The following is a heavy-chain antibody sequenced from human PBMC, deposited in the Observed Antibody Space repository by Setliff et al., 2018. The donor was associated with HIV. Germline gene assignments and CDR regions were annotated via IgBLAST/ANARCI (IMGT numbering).Heavy chain of an antibody. D-gene: IGHD6-25*01. CDR3: APVSSGWFDP. J-gene: IGHJ5*02. CDR1: GCSLTELS. V-gene: IGHV1-24*01. Sequence: ASVKVSCKVSGCSLTELSMHWVRQAPGKGLEWMGGFDPDDGETVYAQQFQGRVTMTEDTSTDTAYMELTSLRSEDTAMYYCAPVSSGWFDPWGQGTLVTVSS. CDR2: FDPDDGET.